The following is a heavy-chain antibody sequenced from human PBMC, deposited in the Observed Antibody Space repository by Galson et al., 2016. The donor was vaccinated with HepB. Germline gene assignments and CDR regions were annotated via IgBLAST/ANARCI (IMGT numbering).Heavy chain of an antibody. CDR1: GYTFSSYG. CDR2: IGTDDGDT. D-gene: IGHD2-15*01. V-gene: IGHV1-18*01. J-gene: IGHJ5*02. CDR3: ARDSYCSGCSCSDCFDP. Sequence: SVKVSCKASGYTFSSYGISWVRQAPGQGLEWMGWIGTDDGDTNYAPRFQGRVALTTDTSTSTVYMELRSLKFDDTALYYCARDSYCSGCSCSDCFDPWGQGTLVIVSS.